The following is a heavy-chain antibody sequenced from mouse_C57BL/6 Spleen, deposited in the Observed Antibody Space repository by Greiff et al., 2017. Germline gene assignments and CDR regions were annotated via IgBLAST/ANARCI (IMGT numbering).Heavy chain of an antibody. D-gene: IGHD1-1*01. J-gene: IGHJ2*01. CDR3: ARGTTVVGFDY. Sequence: VQVVESGAELVKPGASVKISCKASGYAFSSYWMNWVKQRPGKGLEWIGQIYPGDGDTNYNGKFKGKATLTADKSSSTAYMQLSSLTSEDSAVYFCARGTTVVGFDYWGQGTTLTVSS. CDR1: GYAFSSYW. CDR2: IYPGDGDT. V-gene: IGHV1-80*01.